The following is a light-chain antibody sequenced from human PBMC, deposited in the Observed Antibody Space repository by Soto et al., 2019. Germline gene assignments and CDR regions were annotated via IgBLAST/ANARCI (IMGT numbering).Light chain of an antibody. CDR3: RSYGGSRAV. J-gene: IGLJ7*01. V-gene: IGLV2-23*02. Sequence: QSALTQPASVSGSPGQSITISCTGTSSDVGSHNLVSWYQQHPGQAPKLMIYEVSKRPLGVSARFSASKSGNTASLPISGLHAEDEADYSSRSYGGSRAVFGGGTQLTLL. CDR1: SSDVGSHNL. CDR2: EVS.